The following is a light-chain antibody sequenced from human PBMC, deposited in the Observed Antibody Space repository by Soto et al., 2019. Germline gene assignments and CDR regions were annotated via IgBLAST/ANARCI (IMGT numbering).Light chain of an antibody. J-gene: IGKJ5*01. CDR3: QQYYNWPPRVT. V-gene: IGKV3-15*01. CDR1: QSVSSS. Sequence: ETVMTQSPATLSLSPGERATLSCRASQSVSSSYIAWYQQRPGQSPRLLIFGASIRATGIPARFSGSGSGTEFTLTIGSLQSEDFAVYYCQQYYNWPPRVTFGQGTRLEIK. CDR2: GAS.